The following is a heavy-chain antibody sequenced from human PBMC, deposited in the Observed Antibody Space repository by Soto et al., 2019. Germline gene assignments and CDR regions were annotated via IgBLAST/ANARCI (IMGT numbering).Heavy chain of an antibody. Sequence: QVQLVQSGAEVKKPGASVKVPCKASGYTFTSYYMHWVRQAPGQGLEWMGIINPSGGSTSYAQKFQGRVTMTRDTSTSTVYMELSSLRSEDTAVYYCARDHGVLSSGLIVSAEYFQHWGQGTLVTVSS. J-gene: IGHJ1*01. CDR2: INPSGGST. V-gene: IGHV1-46*01. CDR1: GYTFTSYY. D-gene: IGHD2-15*01. CDR3: ARDHGVLSSGLIVSAEYFQH.